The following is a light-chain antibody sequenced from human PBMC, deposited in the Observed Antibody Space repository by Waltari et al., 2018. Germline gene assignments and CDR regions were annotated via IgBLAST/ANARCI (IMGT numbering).Light chain of an antibody. CDR2: RDN. J-gene: IGLJ3*02. CDR3: QSYDSRLSAWV. CDR1: SSNIGAGYD. Sequence: QSVLTQAPSVSGAPGQRVTISCAGSSSNIGAGYDVNWYQQLPGTAPKLLIYRDNNRPSGVPDRFSGSKSDTSASLAITGLQAIDEADYYCQSYDSRLSAWVFGGGTTLTVL. V-gene: IGLV1-40*01.